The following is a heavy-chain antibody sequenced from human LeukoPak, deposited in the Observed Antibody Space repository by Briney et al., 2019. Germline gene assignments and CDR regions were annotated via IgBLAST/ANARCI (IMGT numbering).Heavy chain of an antibody. CDR3: ARRVCSGGSCYFDY. CDR2: ISSSSSTI. CDR1: GFTFSSYS. D-gene: IGHD2-15*01. Sequence: GGSLRLSCAASGFTFSSYSMNWVRQAPGKGLEWVSSISSSSSTIYYADSVKGRFTISRDNAKNSLYLQMNSLRAEDTAVYYCARRVCSGGSCYFDYWGQGTLVTVSS. V-gene: IGHV3-48*04. J-gene: IGHJ4*02.